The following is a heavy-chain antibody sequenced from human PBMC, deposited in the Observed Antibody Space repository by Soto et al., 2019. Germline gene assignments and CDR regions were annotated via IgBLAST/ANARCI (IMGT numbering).Heavy chain of an antibody. Sequence: QVQLVQSGPEVKKPGASVKVSCKASGYTFISYGITWVRQAPGQGLEWMGWISAYSGNTNYAQNLQGRVTMTTDTTTRTAYTELRSVKSDDTAMYYFAIDARKRFGDSLDWFDPWGQGTLVTVSS. CDR2: ISAYSGNT. CDR3: AIDARKRFGDSLDWFDP. D-gene: IGHD3-10*01. CDR1: GYTFISYG. V-gene: IGHV1-18*01. J-gene: IGHJ5*02.